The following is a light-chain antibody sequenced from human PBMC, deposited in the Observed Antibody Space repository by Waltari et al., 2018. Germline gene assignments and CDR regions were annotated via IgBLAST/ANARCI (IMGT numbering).Light chain of an antibody. CDR2: AAS. CDR3: QQADSFPMAFT. V-gene: IGKV1-12*01. CDR1: QDISTW. Sequence: DIQMTQSPSSVSASVGDRVTITCRASQDISTWLAWYQQHPGKAPKRLFYAASSLQSGVPSRFSGSGSGTDFTLTISSLQPEDFAIYYCQQADSFPMAFTFGPGTRVDIK. J-gene: IGKJ3*01.